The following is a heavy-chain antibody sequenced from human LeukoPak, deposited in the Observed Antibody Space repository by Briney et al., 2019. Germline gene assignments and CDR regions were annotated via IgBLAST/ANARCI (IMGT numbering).Heavy chain of an antibody. Sequence: GGSLRLSCAASGFTFSSYWMSWVRQAPGKGLEWVANIKQDGSEKYYVDSVKGRFTISRDNAKNSLYLQMNSLRAEDTAVYYCAGVGDIAASDYWGQGTLVTVSS. V-gene: IGHV3-7*01. CDR3: AGVGDIAASDY. D-gene: IGHD6-13*01. CDR1: GFTFSSYW. CDR2: IKQDGSEK. J-gene: IGHJ4*02.